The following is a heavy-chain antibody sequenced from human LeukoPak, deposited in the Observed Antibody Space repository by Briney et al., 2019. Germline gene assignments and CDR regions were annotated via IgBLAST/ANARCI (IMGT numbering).Heavy chain of an antibody. CDR1: ARSISSYY. V-gene: IGHV4-59*01. Sequence: SETLSLTCTLSARSISSYYWSWIRQPPGEGLEWVGYIYYSGSTNYNTSLKGRVTISVDTSKNQLSLKLSSVTAADTAVYYCARALRGFLYYYYYMDVWGKGTTVTVSS. CDR2: IYYSGST. D-gene: IGHD2/OR15-2a*01. J-gene: IGHJ6*03. CDR3: ARALRGFLYYYYYMDV.